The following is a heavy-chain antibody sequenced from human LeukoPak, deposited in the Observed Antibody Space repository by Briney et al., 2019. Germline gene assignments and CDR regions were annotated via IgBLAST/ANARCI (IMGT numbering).Heavy chain of an antibody. Sequence: PGGSLRLSCAASGFTFGTYAMSWVRQAPGKGLEWVSSISSGGSSTYYADSVKGRFTISRENSKNTLYLQMNSLRAEDTAVYYCARGGSYLSAFDIWGQGTMVTVSS. V-gene: IGHV3-23*01. CDR3: ARGGSYLSAFDI. D-gene: IGHD1-26*01. CDR2: ISSGGSST. CDR1: GFTFGTYA. J-gene: IGHJ3*02.